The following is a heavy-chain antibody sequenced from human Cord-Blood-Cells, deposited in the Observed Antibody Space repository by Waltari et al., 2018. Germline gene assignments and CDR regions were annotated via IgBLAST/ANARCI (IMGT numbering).Heavy chain of an antibody. J-gene: IGHJ5*02. Sequence: QPGRSLRLSCAASGFTFSSYGMHWVRQAPGKGLEWVAVIWYDGSNKYYADSVKGRFTISRDNSKNTLYLQMNSLRAEDTAVYYCARDRGSGYYNWFDPWGQGTLVTVSS. CDR2: IWYDGSNK. CDR3: ARDRGSGYYNWFDP. CDR1: GFTFSSYG. D-gene: IGHD3-22*01. V-gene: IGHV3-33*01.